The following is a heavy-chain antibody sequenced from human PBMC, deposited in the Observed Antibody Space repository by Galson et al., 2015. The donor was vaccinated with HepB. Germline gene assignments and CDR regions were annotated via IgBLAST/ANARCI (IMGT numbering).Heavy chain of an antibody. CDR3: VKDRSMGSAWHVLEH. J-gene: IGHJ4*02. CDR2: TWYDGTDK. CDR1: GFNFGSYG. D-gene: IGHD3-10*02. Sequence: SLRLSCAASGFNFGSYGMHWVRQAPGKGLEWVAVTWYDGTDKKYAESVKGRFTIPRDNSKNTLYLQMNSVRVEDTAVYYCVKDRSMGSAWHVLEHWGQGALVTVSS. V-gene: IGHV3-33*06.